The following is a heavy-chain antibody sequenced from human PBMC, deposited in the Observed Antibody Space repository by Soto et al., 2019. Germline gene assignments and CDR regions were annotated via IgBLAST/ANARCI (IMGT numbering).Heavy chain of an antibody. D-gene: IGHD3-16*01. Sequence: EVQLVESGGGLVQPGGSLSLSCAASGFTFSDSWMDWVRQAPGKGPEWVANVKHDGREKNYVVSVKCRFTISRDNAKNSLYLQTNSLRAEDTAVYYCASLGRHGWGQGTTVTVSS. J-gene: IGHJ6*02. CDR3: ASLGRHG. V-gene: IGHV3-7*01. CDR2: VKHDGREK. CDR1: GFTFSDSW.